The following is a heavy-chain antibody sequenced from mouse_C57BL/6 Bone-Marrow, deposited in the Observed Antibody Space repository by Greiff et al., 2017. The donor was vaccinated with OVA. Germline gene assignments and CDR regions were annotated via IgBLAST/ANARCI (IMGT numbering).Heavy chain of an antibody. CDR2: IDPSDSYT. J-gene: IGHJ1*03. Sequence: QVQLQQPGAELVRPGTSVKLSCKASGYTFTSYWMHWVKQRPGPGLEWIGVIDPSDSYTNYNPKFKGKATLTVDTSSSTAYMQLSSLTSEDSAVYYCARMVVATDFDVWGTGTTVTVSS. CDR1: GYTFTSYW. CDR3: ARMVVATDFDV. V-gene: IGHV1-59*01. D-gene: IGHD1-1*01.